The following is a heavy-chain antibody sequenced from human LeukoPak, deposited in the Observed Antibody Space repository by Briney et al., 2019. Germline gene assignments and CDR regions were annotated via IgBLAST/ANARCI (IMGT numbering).Heavy chain of an antibody. Sequence: GGSLRLPCAASGFTFSSYAMHWVRQAPGKGLEWVSVISYDGSDKYYADSVKGRFTVSRDNSKNTLYLQMNSLRAEGTAVYYCARVPGAAAGPNYFDYWGQGTLVTVSS. CDR3: ARVPGAAAGPNYFDY. CDR2: ISYDGSDK. CDR1: GFTFSSYA. D-gene: IGHD6-25*01. J-gene: IGHJ4*02. V-gene: IGHV3-30*04.